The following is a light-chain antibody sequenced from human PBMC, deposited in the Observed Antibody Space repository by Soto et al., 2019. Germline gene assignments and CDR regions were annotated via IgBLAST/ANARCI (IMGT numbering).Light chain of an antibody. J-gene: IGLJ1*01. CDR2: DVS. CDR1: SSDVGVYNY. Sequence: QSALTQPASVSGSPGQSITISCTGTSSDVGVYNYVSWYQQHPGKAPKLMIYDVSNRPSGVSNRFSGSKSGNTASLTISGLQAEDEADYYCSSYTSSSTLCVFGTGTMLTVL. CDR3: SSYTSSSTLCV. V-gene: IGLV2-14*01.